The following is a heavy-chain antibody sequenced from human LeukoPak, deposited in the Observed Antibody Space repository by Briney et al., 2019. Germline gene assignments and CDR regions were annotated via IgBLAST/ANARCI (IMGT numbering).Heavy chain of an antibody. CDR2: INPNSGGT. CDR1: GYTFTDYY. Sequence: ASVKVSCKASGYTFTDYYMHWVRQAPGQGLEWMEWINPNSGGTSYAQKFQGRVTMTRDTSISTAFMELSGLRSDDTAVYYCARYPREGGNYWGQGTLVTVSS. J-gene: IGHJ4*02. CDR3: ARYPREGGNY. D-gene: IGHD1-26*01. V-gene: IGHV1-2*02.